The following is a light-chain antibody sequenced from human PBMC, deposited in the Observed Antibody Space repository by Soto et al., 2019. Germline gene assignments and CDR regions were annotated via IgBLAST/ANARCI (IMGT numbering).Light chain of an antibody. CDR1: QSINSR. Sequence: DIQMTQSPSSLSASVGDRVTITCRASQSINSRLNWYQQKPGKAPKLLIYGESNLQSGVPSRFSASGSGTEFSLAISSLQPEDFATYYCQQSYATPWTFGQGTNVEMK. CDR2: GES. J-gene: IGKJ1*01. V-gene: IGKV1-39*01. CDR3: QQSYATPWT.